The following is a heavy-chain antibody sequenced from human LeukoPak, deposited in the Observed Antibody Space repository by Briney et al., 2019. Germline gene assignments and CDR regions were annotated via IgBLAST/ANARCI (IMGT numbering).Heavy chain of an antibody. CDR2: IYYSGST. V-gene: IGHV4-39*01. CDR3: ARQDSSGLDS. J-gene: IGHJ4*02. D-gene: IGHD3-22*01. Sequence: SETLSLTCTVSGGSISRSTYYWGWIRQPPGKGLEWIGSIYYSGSTYYSPSLKSRVTISVDTSKNQFSLKLSSVTAADTAVYFCARQDSSGLDSWGQGTLVTVSS. CDR1: GGSISRSTYY.